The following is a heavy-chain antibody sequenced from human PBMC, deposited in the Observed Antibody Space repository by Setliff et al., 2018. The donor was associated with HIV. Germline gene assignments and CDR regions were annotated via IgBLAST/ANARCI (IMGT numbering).Heavy chain of an antibody. CDR2: INTNTGNP. J-gene: IGHJ6*03. CDR1: GYSHTSCS. Sequence: ASVKVSCKASGYSHTSCSINWVRQAPGQGLEWMGYINTNTGNPTYAQGFTGRFVFSVDTPVSTAYLQIFSLKTEDTAVYYCTRDHTPPPNYDFWSGQIDLRNIFYYMDVWGTGSPVTVS. V-gene: IGHV7-4-1*01. D-gene: IGHD3-3*01. CDR3: TRDHTPPPNYDFWSGQIDLRNIFYYMDV.